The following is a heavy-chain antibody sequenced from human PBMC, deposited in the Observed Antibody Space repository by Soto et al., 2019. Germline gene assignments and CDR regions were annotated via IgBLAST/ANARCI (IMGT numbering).Heavy chain of an antibody. J-gene: IGHJ5*01. V-gene: IGHV1-46*01. CDR2: INPSGGST. Sequence: ASVKVSCKASGYTFTSYYMHWVRQAPGQGLEWMGIINPSGGSTSYAQKFQGRVAMTRDTSTSTVYMELSSLRSEDTAVYYCARDSRLAVAGSLWFDSWGQGTLVTVSS. CDR1: GYTFTSYY. D-gene: IGHD6-19*01. CDR3: ARDSRLAVAGSLWFDS.